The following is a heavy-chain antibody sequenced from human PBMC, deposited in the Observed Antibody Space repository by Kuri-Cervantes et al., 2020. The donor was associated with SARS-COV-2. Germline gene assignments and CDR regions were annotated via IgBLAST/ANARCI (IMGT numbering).Heavy chain of an antibody. CDR2: VRGKANNYAT. J-gene: IGHJ4*02. V-gene: IGHV3-73*01. CDR3: KSLIDY. Sequence: GGSLRLSCEVSGFLFSASAIHWVRQGSGKGLEWVGRVRGKANNYATAYAASVKGRFTISRDDSKNMAYLQMNSLKTDDTAVYYCKSLIDYWGQGALVTVSS. CDR1: GFLFSASA.